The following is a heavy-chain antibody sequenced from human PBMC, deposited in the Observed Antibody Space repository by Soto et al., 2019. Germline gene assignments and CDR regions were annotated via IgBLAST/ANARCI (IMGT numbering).Heavy chain of an antibody. D-gene: IGHD6-13*01. CDR3: ARVFSDSSSFFDP. V-gene: IGHV4-31*03. CDR1: GGSISSGGYY. Sequence: QVQLQESGPGLVKPSQTLSLTCTVSGGSISSGGYYWSWIRQHPGKGLEWIGNIHYSGRTYYNPSLKSRVTISVDTSKNQFSLKVSSVTGADTAVYYCARVFSDSSSFFDPWGQGTLVTVSS. CDR2: IHYSGRT. J-gene: IGHJ5*02.